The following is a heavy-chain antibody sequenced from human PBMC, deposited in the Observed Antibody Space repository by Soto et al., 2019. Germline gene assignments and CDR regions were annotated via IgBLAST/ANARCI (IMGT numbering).Heavy chain of an antibody. CDR2: INPKSGDT. CDR1: GYTFTGYY. D-gene: IGHD3-16*02. V-gene: IGHV1-2*02. Sequence: ASVKVSCKASGYTFTGYYIHWVRQAPGQGLEWMGWINPKSGDTNSAQIFQGRVTMTRDTSISTAYMEVSRLRSDDTALYYCARTNESISLGDLTPFDYWGQGTLVTVSS. J-gene: IGHJ4*02. CDR3: ARTNESISLGDLTPFDY.